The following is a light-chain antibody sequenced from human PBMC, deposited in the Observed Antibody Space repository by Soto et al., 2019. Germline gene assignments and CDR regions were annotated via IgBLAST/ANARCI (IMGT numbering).Light chain of an antibody. CDR3: QQYNNWPPVT. Sequence: EIVMTQSPATLSVSPGERATLSCRASQSVSSNLAWYQQKPGQAPRLLIYGASTRATDVPARFSGSGSGTEFTLTVSSLQSEDFAVYYYQQYNNWPPVTFGQGTKLEIK. V-gene: IGKV3-15*01. CDR1: QSVSSN. CDR2: GAS. J-gene: IGKJ2*01.